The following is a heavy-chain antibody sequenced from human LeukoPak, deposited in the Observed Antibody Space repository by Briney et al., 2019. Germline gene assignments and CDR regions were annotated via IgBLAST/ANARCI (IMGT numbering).Heavy chain of an antibody. CDR3: ARAHSSSSTFDL. CDR2: IWYDGSKK. CDR1: GFTFSDYG. V-gene: IGHV3-33*01. D-gene: IGHD6-6*01. J-gene: IGHJ4*02. Sequence: GRSLRLSCAASGFTFSDYGIHWVRQAPGQGLEWVALIWYDGSKKYYADSVKGRFTISRDNTKNTLYLQLNSLRADDAAVYYCARAHSSSSTFDLWGQGTLVTVSS.